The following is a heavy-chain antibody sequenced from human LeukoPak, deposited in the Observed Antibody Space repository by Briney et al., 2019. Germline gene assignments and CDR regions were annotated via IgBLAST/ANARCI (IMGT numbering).Heavy chain of an antibody. J-gene: IGHJ4*02. V-gene: IGHV3-23*01. Sequence: PGGSLRPSCAASGFTFSSYAMSWVRQAPGKGLEWVSGISGSGGSTYYADSVKGRFTISRDNSKNTLYLQMNSLRAEDTAVYYCAKSSSTSWDYYFDYWGQGTLVTVSS. D-gene: IGHD6-13*01. CDR1: GFTFSSYA. CDR2: ISGSGGST. CDR3: AKSSSTSWDYYFDY.